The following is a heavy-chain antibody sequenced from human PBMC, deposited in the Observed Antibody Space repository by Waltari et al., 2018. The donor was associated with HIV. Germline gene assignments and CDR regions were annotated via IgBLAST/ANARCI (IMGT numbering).Heavy chain of an antibody. D-gene: IGHD2-15*01. J-gene: IGHJ4*02. CDR3: ARGEHVSLTHLPPGYRLEF. Sequence: WFRQAPGQGLEWLGRINPDSGDTTYSRTFQTRVTMTRDTSSASTYMELTRLTPADTGVYFCARGEHVSLTHLPPGYRLEFWGQGSLVTVSS. V-gene: IGHV1-2*05. CDR2: INPDSGDT.